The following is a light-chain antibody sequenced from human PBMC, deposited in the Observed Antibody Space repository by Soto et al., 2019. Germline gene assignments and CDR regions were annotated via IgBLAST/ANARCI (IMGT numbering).Light chain of an antibody. CDR1: ENIDSQ. J-gene: IGKJ1*01. V-gene: IGKV3-20*01. CDR3: QQYGSSPQT. CDR2: GAS. Sequence: ILLTQSPATLSVSAGESATLSCRASENIDSQLAWYQQKVGQPPRLLIYGASTRATGIAARFSGIGSGTDFTLTISRLEPEDFAVYYCQQYGSSPQTFGQGTKVDIK.